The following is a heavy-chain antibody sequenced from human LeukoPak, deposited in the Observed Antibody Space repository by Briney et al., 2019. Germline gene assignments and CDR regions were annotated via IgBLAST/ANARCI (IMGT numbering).Heavy chain of an antibody. J-gene: IGHJ4*02. Sequence: SETLSLTCTVSGGSITSIGYYWGWIRQPPGKGLEWIGSIYYSGSTYCNPSLKSRVTISVDRSKSQFSLKLSSVTAADTAVYYCARGGSSWVRKPHFDYWGQGTLVTVSS. CDR3: ARGGSSWVRKPHFDY. D-gene: IGHD6-13*01. V-gene: IGHV4-39*01. CDR2: IYYSGST. CDR1: GGSITSIGYY.